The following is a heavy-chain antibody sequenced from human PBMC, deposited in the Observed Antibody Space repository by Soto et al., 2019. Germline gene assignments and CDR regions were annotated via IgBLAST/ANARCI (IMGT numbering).Heavy chain of an antibody. Sequence: QDQLVQSGAEVKKPGASVKVSCKASVFTSSGISWVRQAPGQRLEWMGWVSTHNGNTIYAQKFQGRVIMAMDTSTTTVYMELRSLRPDDTAVYLCAREGILGLFDAYDLWGQGTMVTVSS. J-gene: IGHJ3*01. V-gene: IGHV1-18*04. CDR3: AREGILGLFDAYDL. D-gene: IGHD3-3*01. CDR1: VFTSSG. CDR2: VSTHNGNT.